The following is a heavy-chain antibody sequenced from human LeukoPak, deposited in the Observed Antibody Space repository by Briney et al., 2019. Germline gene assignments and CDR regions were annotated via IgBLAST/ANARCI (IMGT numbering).Heavy chain of an antibody. V-gene: IGHV3-53*01. CDR2: IYSGGST. CDR3: ARDRILPAHRRGWFDP. D-gene: IGHD2-15*01. J-gene: IGHJ5*02. Sequence: GGSLRLSCAASGFTVSSNYMSWVRQAPGKGLEWVSVIYSGGSTYYADSVKGRFTISRNNSKNTLYLQMNSLRAEDTAVYYCARDRILPAHRRGWFDPWGQGTRVTVSS. CDR1: GFTVSSNY.